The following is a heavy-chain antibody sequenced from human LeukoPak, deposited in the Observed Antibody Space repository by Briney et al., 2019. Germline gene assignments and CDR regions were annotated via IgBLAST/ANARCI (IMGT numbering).Heavy chain of an antibody. J-gene: IGHJ4*02. CDR1: GFTFDDYA. V-gene: IGHV3-9*01. Sequence: GGSLRLSCAASGFTFDDYAMHWVRQAPGKGLEWVSGISWNSGSIGYADSVKGRFTISRDNAKNSLYLQMNSLRAEDRAVYYCARVTAERVGELSFGHWGQGTLVTVSS. CDR2: ISWNSGSI. D-gene: IGHD3-16*02. CDR3: ARVTAERVGELSFGH.